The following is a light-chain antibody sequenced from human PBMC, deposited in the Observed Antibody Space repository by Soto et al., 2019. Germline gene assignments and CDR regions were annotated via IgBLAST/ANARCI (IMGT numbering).Light chain of an antibody. CDR1: GSDVGNYNL. V-gene: IGLV2-14*02. Sequence: QSALTQPASVAGSPGQSITISCTGTGSDVGNYNLLSWYQQHPGKAPKLMISEGTKRPSGVSNRFSGSGSGNTASLTISGLQAEDEADYYCSSYTNINTRACVFGTGTKVTVL. CDR3: SSYTNINTRACV. CDR2: EGT. J-gene: IGLJ1*01.